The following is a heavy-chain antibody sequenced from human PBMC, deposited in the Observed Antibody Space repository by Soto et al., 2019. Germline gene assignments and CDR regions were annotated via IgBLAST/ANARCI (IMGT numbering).Heavy chain of an antibody. V-gene: IGHV1-2*02. CDR3: ARGGGVGVAGSAAFDM. Sequence: QLHLVQSGAVVKKPGASVTVSCSASGYPVTAYYMHWVRQAPGRGLEWMGGINPATGAAKYTQTFQGRVTVTRDTSTSTVFMELCGLTSEDTAVFYCARGGGVGVAGSAAFDMWGQGTLVTVSS. J-gene: IGHJ3*02. CDR1: GYPVTAYY. CDR2: INPATGAA. D-gene: IGHD3-3*01.